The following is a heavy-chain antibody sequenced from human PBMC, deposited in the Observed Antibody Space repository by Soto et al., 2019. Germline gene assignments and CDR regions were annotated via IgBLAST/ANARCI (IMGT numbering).Heavy chain of an antibody. J-gene: IGHJ6*02. V-gene: IGHV3-23*01. Sequence: GGSLRLSCAASGFTFSSYAMSWVRQAPGKGLEWVSAISGSGGSTYYADSVKGRFTISRDNSKNTLYLQMNSLRPEDTGVFYCARVTPGNNLYYFSGLDVWGQGTSVTVSS. D-gene: IGHD1-1*01. CDR3: ARVTPGNNLYYFSGLDV. CDR2: ISGSGGST. CDR1: GFTFSSYA.